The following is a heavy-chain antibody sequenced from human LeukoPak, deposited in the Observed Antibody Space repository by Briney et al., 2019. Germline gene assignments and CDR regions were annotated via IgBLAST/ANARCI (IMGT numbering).Heavy chain of an antibody. J-gene: IGHJ6*02. V-gene: IGHV3-21*01. D-gene: IGHD1-14*01. CDR1: GFTFSSYS. Sequence: GGSLRLSCAASGFTFSSYSMNWVRQAPGKGQEWVSSISSSSSYIYYADPVKGRFTIYRDNAKNSLYLQMNSLRAEDTAVYYCARVYPDDYDYYGMDVWGQGRTVTVSS. CDR2: ISSSSSYI. CDR3: ARVYPDDYDYYGMDV.